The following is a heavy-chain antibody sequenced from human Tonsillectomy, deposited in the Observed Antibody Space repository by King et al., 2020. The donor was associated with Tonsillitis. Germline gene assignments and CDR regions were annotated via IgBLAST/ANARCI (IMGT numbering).Heavy chain of an antibody. CDR3: ATSAGVFVL. CDR2: INAANGNT. V-gene: IGHV1-3*01. D-gene: IGHD2-8*01. J-gene: IGHJ3*01. Sequence: QLVQSGAEVKKPGASVKVSCKASGYTFTHYDINWVRQAPGQRLEWMGWINAANGNTKYSQKFQGRVTITRDTSASTAYMEVSSLRSEDTAVYYCATSAGVFVLWGQGTVVTVPS. CDR1: GYTFTHYD.